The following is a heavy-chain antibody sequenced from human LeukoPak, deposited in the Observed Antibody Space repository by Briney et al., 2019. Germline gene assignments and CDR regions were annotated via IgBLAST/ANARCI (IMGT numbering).Heavy chain of an antibody. V-gene: IGHV4-30-2*01. Sequence: PSETLSLTCAVSGGSISSGGYSWSWIRQPPGKGLEWIGYIYHSGSTYYNPSLKSRVTISVDTSKNQFSLELTSVTAADTAIYYCARNADYCLDYWGQGTLVTVSS. CDR3: ARNADYCLDY. CDR2: IYHSGST. D-gene: IGHD4/OR15-4a*01. CDR1: GGSISSGGYS. J-gene: IGHJ4*02.